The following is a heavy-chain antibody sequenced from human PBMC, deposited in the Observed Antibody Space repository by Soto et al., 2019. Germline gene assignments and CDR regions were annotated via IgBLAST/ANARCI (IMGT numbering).Heavy chain of an antibody. D-gene: IGHD6-13*01. Sequence: PSETLSLTCAVYGGSFSNYYWTWIRQPPGKGLEWIGEINHSGSTNCNPSLKSRVTISVDRSKNQFSLKLSSVTAADTAVYYCARRYSSSFDYWGQGTLVTVSS. CDR3: ARRYSSSFDY. CDR2: INHSGST. J-gene: IGHJ4*02. CDR1: GGSFSNYY. V-gene: IGHV4-34*01.